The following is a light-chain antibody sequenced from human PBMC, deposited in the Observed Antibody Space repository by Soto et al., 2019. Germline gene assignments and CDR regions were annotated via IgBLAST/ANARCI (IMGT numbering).Light chain of an antibody. V-gene: IGLV1-51*01. Sequence: QTVVTQPPSVSAAPGQTVTISCSGSSSNIGNNYVSWYQQLPGTAPKLLIYDNNKRPSGIPDRFSGSKSGTSATLGITGLQTGDEADYYCGTWDSSLSARYVFGTGTKLTVL. CDR3: GTWDSSLSARYV. CDR1: SSNIGNNY. CDR2: DNN. J-gene: IGLJ1*01.